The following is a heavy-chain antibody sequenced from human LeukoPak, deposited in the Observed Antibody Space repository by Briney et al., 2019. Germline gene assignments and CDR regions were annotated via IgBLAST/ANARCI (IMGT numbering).Heavy chain of an antibody. D-gene: IGHD1-14*01. V-gene: IGHV3-74*01. CDR1: GFTFRNYW. J-gene: IGHJ4*02. Sequence: GGSLRLSCAASGFTFRNYWMHWVRQAPGKGLVWVSRINTDGSSTNYADSVQGRFTISRDNSKNTLYLEMNSLSPDDTAVYYCARGVEPLAANTLAYWGQGTLVTVSS. CDR2: INTDGSST. CDR3: ARGVEPLAANTLAY.